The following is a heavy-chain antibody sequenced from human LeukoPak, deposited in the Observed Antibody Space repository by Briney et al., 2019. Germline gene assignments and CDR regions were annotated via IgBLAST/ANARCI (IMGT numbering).Heavy chain of an antibody. Sequence: SVKVSCKASGGTFSSYAISWVRQAPGQGLEWMGGIIPIFGTANYAQKFQGRVTITADESTSTAYMELSSLRSEDTAAYYCANRPRLYSGSYVPWFDPWGQGTLVTVSS. J-gene: IGHJ5*02. CDR1: GGTFSSYA. V-gene: IGHV1-69*13. CDR2: IIPIFGTA. CDR3: ANRPRLYSGSYVPWFDP. D-gene: IGHD1-26*01.